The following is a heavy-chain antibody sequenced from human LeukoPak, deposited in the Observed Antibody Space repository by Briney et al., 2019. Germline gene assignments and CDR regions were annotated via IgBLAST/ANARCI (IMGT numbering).Heavy chain of an antibody. D-gene: IGHD2-15*01. V-gene: IGHV3-23*01. J-gene: IGHJ3*02. CDR2: INGNGGST. CDR3: AKGGVVHAFDI. Sequence: GGSLRLSCAASGFAFSSYAMSWARQAPGKGLEWVSAINGNGGSTYYADSVKGRFTVSRDNSKNTLYLQMNSLRAEDTAVYYCAKGGVVHAFDIWGQGTMVTVSS. CDR1: GFAFSSYA.